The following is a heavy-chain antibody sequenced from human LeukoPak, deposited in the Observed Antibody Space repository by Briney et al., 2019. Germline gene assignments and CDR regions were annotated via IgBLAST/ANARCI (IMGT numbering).Heavy chain of an antibody. CDR2: INWNGGST. V-gene: IGHV3-20*04. J-gene: IGHJ4*02. CDR3: ARDDGWNARSKGPDY. Sequence: GGSLRLSCAASGFTFDDYGMSWVRQAPGKGLEWVSGINWNGGSTGYADSVKGRFTISRDNAKNSLYLRMNSLRAEDTALYYCARDDGWNARSKGPDYWGQGTLVTVSS. CDR1: GFTFDDYG. D-gene: IGHD1-1*01.